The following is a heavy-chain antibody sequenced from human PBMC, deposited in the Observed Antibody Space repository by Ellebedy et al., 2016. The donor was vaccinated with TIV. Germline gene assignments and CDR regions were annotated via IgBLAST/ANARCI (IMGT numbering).Heavy chain of an antibody. CDR1: GFTFSDYY. J-gene: IGHJ4*02. V-gene: IGHV3-11*01. CDR3: ARGTGAGAPLLFDY. Sequence: GESLKISXAASGFTFSDYYMSWIRQAPGKGLEWVSYISSSGSTIYYADSVKGRFTISRDNAKNSLYLQMNSLRAEDTAVYYCARGTGAGAPLLFDYWGQGTLVTVSS. D-gene: IGHD6-19*01. CDR2: ISSSGSTI.